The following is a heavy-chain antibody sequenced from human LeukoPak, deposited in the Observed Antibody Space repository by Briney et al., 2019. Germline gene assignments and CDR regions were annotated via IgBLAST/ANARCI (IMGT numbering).Heavy chain of an antibody. CDR1: RFTFSNYW. D-gene: IGHD6-6*01. CDR3: ARCKAALMDV. CDR2: IKEDGSEK. J-gene: IGHJ6*03. Sequence: GGSPRLSCEASRFTFSNYWMNWVRQAPGKGLEWVANIKEDGSEKYYVDSVRGRFTISRDNAKNSLYLQMNSLGGDDTALYYCARCKAALMDVWGKGTTVTVSS. V-gene: IGHV3-7*01.